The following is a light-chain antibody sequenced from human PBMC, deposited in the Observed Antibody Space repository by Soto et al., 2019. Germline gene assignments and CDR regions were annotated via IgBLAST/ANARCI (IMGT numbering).Light chain of an antibody. CDR1: QSISSW. CDR3: QNYNSYSQE. V-gene: IGKV1-5*03. J-gene: IGKJ1*01. CDR2: KTS. Sequence: DIQMTQSPSTLSPSVRDRVTITCRASQSISSWLAWYQQKPGKAPKLLIYKTSTLKSGVPSRFSGSGSGTEFTLTISSLQPDDFATYYCQNYNSYSQEFGQGTKVDIK.